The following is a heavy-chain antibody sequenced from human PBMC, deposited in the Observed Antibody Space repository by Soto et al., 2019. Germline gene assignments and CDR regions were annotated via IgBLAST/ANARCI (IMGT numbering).Heavy chain of an antibody. V-gene: IGHV1-18*01. J-gene: IGHJ6*03. CDR3: ARNVLRFLEWLSHYYYYMDV. CDR1: GYTFTSYG. CDR2: ISAYNGNT. Sequence: QVQLVQSGAEVKKPGASVKVSCKASGYTFTSYGISWVRQAPGQGLEWMGWISAYNGNTNYAQKLQGRVTMTTDTSTSTAYMELRSLRSDETAVYYCARNVLRFLEWLSHYYYYMDVWGKGTTVTVSS. D-gene: IGHD3-3*01.